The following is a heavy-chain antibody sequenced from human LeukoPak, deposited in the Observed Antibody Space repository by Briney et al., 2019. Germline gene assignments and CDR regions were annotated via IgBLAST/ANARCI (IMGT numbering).Heavy chain of an antibody. CDR1: GGSFSGYY. D-gene: IGHD2-15*01. CDR3: ARSRILRGRESGMDV. CDR2: INHSGST. Sequence: PSETLSLTCAVYGGSFSGYYWSWIRQPPGKGLEGIGEINHSGSTNYNPSLKSRVTISVDTSKNQFSLKLSSVTAADTAVYYCARSRILRGRESGMDVWGKGTTVTVSS. J-gene: IGHJ6*03. V-gene: IGHV4-34*01.